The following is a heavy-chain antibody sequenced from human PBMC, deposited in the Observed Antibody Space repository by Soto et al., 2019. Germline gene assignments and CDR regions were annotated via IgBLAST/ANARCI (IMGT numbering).Heavy chain of an antibody. D-gene: IGHD3-10*01. Sequence: SETLSLTCTVSGVSISTGGYYWSWIRQHPGKGLEWIGNIYYSGRTYYNPSLKSRVILSVDTSKNHFSLNLRSLTAADSAMYYCARAQFYSGSGNYNNLRFDPWGQGTQVT. CDR3: ARAQFYSGSGNYNNLRFDP. CDR2: IYYSGRT. V-gene: IGHV4-31*02. J-gene: IGHJ5*02. CDR1: GVSISTGGYY.